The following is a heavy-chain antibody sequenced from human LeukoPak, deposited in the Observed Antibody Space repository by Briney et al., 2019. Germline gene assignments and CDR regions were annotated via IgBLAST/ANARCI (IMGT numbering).Heavy chain of an antibody. CDR1: GFTFSSYW. J-gene: IGHJ6*02. D-gene: IGHD4-23*01. V-gene: IGHV3-74*01. CDR2: INSDGSST. Sequence: PGGSLRLSCAASGFTFSSYWMHWVRQAPGRGLVWVSRINSDGSSTSYADSVKGRFTISRDNAKNTLYLQMNSLRAEDTAVYYCARRLRWYYGMDVWGQGTTVTVSS. CDR3: ARRLRWYYGMDV.